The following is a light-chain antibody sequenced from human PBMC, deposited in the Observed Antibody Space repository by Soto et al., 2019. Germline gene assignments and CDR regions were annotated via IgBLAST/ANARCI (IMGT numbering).Light chain of an antibody. CDR1: QSLANSF. V-gene: IGKV3-20*01. J-gene: IGKJ1*01. Sequence: EFVLTQSPGTPSLSPGERATLSCRASQSLANSFIAWYQQKPGQAPRLLIYDTSSRASGIPDRFSGSGSGTEFTLTISSLQPDDFATYYCQHYNSYSEAFGQGTKVDIK. CDR2: DTS. CDR3: QHYNSYSEA.